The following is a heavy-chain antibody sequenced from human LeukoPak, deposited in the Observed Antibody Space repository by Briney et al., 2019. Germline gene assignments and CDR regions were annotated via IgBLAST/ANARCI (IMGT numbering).Heavy chain of an antibody. D-gene: IGHD3-10*01. CDR3: AKDTRLEREYYFDY. J-gene: IGHJ4*02. Sequence: GGSLRLSCAASGFTFSSYWMSWVRQAPGKGLEWVAVISYDGSNKYYADSVKGRFTISRDNSKNTLYLQMNSLRAEDTAVYYCAKDTRLEREYYFDYWGQGTLVTVSS. CDR1: GFTFSSYW. CDR2: ISYDGSNK. V-gene: IGHV3-30*18.